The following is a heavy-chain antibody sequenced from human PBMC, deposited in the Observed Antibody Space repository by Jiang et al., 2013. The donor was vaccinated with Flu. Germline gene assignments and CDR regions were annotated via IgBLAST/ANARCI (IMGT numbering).Heavy chain of an antibody. J-gene: IGHJ4*02. V-gene: IGHV3-33*01. CDR1: GFTFSDYA. CDR3: ARSGYCGSSSCPHGYYYIDY. D-gene: IGHD2-2*01. CDR2: VWYDGNSE. Sequence: VQLVESGGGVVQPGRSVRLSCVASGFTFSDYAMHWVRQAPGKGLEWVAVVWYDGNSEYYADSVKGRFTISRDNSKNTLYLQMNSLRAEDTAVYHCARSGYCGSSSCPHGYYYIDYWGQGTVVAVSS.